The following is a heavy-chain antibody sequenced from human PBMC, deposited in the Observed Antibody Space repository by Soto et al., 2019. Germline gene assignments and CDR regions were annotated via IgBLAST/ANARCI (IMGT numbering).Heavy chain of an antibody. CDR1: GFTFSTCA. J-gene: IGHJ5*02. D-gene: IGHD2-2*01. Sequence: PGGSLRLSCPATGFTFSTCAMNWVRQAPGKGLEWVSTISGSGSTTYYADSVKGRFTISRDNFKNTLYLQMNSLRVEDTAVYYCARSLVAAVERVGFDTWGQGTRDSVS. CDR3: ARSLVAAVERVGFDT. V-gene: IGHV3-23*01. CDR2: ISGSGSTT.